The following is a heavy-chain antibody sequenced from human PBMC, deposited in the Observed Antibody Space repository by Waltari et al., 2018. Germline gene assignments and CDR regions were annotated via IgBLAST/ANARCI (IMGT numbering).Heavy chain of an antibody. CDR2: IRYDGSNK. J-gene: IGHJ4*02. V-gene: IGHV3-30*02. D-gene: IGHD4-17*01. CDR3: AKGPYGDYFPFDY. CDR1: GFTFSSYG. Sequence: QVQLVESGGGVVQPGGSLRLSCAASGFTFSSYGMHWVRQAPGKGLEWVAFIRYDGSNKYYADSVKGRFTISRDNSKNTLYLQMNSLRAEDTAVYYCAKGPYGDYFPFDYWGQGTLVTVSS.